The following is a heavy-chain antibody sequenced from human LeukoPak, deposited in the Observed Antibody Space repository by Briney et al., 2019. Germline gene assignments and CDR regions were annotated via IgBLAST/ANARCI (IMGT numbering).Heavy chain of an antibody. CDR3: VRGPVVGARSFDI. Sequence: GGSLRLSCAASGFTFSSYSMNWVRQAPGKGLDWVSYMSSSSSTIYYADSVKGRFTISRDNAKNSLYLEMNSLRAEDTAVYYCVRGPVVGARSFDIWGQGTTVTVSS. CDR1: GFTFSSYS. D-gene: IGHD1-26*01. J-gene: IGHJ3*02. CDR2: MSSSSSTI. V-gene: IGHV3-48*04.